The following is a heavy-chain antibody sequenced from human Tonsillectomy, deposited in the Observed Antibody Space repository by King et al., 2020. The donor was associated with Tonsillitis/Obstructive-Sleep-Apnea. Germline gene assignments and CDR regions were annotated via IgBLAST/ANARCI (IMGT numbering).Heavy chain of an antibody. V-gene: IGHV4-59*01. CDR2: IYYSGST. Sequence: VQLQESGPGLVKPSETLSLTCTVSGGSISSYYWSWIRQPPGKGLEWIGYIYYSGSTNYNPSLKSRVTISVDTSKNQFSLKLSSVTAADTAVYYCANSMVQGPPMGNFDYWGQGTLVTVSS. D-gene: IGHD3-10*01. CDR3: ANSMVQGPPMGNFDY. J-gene: IGHJ4*02. CDR1: GGSISSYY.